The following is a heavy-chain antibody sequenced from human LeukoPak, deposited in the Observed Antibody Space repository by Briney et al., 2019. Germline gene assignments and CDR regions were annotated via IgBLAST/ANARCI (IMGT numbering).Heavy chain of an antibody. Sequence: GGSLRLSCVGSGFSFSGYWMHWVRQVPGKGLVWVSRIDSDGSPKRDGNSPSYADSVKGRFTISRDNAKNTLYLQMNSLRAEDTAVYYCAKGSYYDTFDYWGQGTLVTVSS. CDR2: IDSDGSPKRDGNSP. CDR3: AKGSYYDTFDY. V-gene: IGHV3-74*01. D-gene: IGHD3-22*01. CDR1: GFSFSGYW. J-gene: IGHJ4*02.